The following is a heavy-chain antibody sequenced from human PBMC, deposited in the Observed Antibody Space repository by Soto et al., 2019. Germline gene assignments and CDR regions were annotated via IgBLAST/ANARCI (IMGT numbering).Heavy chain of an antibody. J-gene: IGHJ4*02. D-gene: IGHD1-26*01. CDR2: ISYDGSNK. V-gene: IGHV3-30-3*01. CDR1: GFTFSSYA. CDR3: AREGRGGSYSIDY. Sequence: QVQLVESGGGVVQPGRSLRLSCAASGFTFSSYAMHWVRQAPGKGLEWVAVISYDGSNKYYADSVKGRFTISRDNSKNKLYLQMNSLRAEDTAVYYCAREGRGGSYSIDYWGQGTLVAVSS.